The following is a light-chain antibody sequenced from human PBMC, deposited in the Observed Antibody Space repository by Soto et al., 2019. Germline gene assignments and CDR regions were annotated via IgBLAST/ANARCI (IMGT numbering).Light chain of an antibody. CDR1: QDISSW. Sequence: DIQMTQSPSSVSASVGDRVTITCRASQDISSWLAWYQQKPGKVPELLIYAASNLQSGVPSRFSGSGSGTDFTLTISSLQPADFASYYCQQANSFPITFGQGTRVEIK. J-gene: IGKJ5*01. CDR3: QQANSFPIT. V-gene: IGKV1-12*01. CDR2: AAS.